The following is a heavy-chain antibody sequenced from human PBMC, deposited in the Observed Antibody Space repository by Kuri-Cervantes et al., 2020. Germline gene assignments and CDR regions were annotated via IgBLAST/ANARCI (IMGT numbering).Heavy chain of an antibody. CDR3: ARGYSQGGY. D-gene: IGHD1-1*01. V-gene: IGHV3-7*01. J-gene: IGHJ4*02. CDR1: GFTFSSYW. CDR2: IKQDGSGK. Sequence: GESLKISCAASGFTFSSYWMSWVRQAPGKGLEWVANIKQDGSGKYYVDSVKGRFTISRDNAKNSLYLQMNSLRAEDTAVYYCARGYSQGGYWGQGTLVTVSS.